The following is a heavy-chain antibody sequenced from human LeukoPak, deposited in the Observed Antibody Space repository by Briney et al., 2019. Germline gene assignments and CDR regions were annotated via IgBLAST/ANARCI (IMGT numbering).Heavy chain of an antibody. CDR1: GFTFSTCA. CDR2: ISDGGTRT. CDR3: AGGYYDSFGGY. D-gene: IGHD3-22*01. V-gene: IGHV3-23*01. Sequence: GGSLRLSCAASGFTFSTCAMSWVRQAPGEGLEWVSAISDGGTRTYYADAVRGRFTISRDNTKNTLYLQMDSLRAEDTAVYHCAGGYYDSFGGYWGQGTLVTVSS. J-gene: IGHJ4*02.